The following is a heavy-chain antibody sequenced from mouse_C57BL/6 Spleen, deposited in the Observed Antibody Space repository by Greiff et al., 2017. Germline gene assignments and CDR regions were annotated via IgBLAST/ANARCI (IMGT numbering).Heavy chain of an antibody. CDR2: INPSSGYT. CDR3: ARTVRDDDLYYFGY. J-gene: IGHJ2*01. V-gene: IGHV1-7*01. CDR1: GYTFTSYW. D-gene: IGHD2-4*01. Sequence: QVQLQQSGAELAKPGASVKLSCKASGYTFTSYWMHWVKQRPGQGLEWIGYINPSSGYTKYNQKFKDKATSTADKSSSTAYMQLSILTYGDSAVDYYARTVRDDDLYYFGYGGQGTTLTVS.